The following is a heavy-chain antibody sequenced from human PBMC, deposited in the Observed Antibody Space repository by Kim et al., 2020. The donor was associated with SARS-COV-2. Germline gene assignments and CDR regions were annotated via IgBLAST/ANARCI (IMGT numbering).Heavy chain of an antibody. D-gene: IGHD3-22*01. CDR1: GFTFSDYY. CDR3: ARSAYYYDSSGYPEDDAFDI. J-gene: IGHJ3*02. CDR2: ISSSGSTI. V-gene: IGHV3-11*04. Sequence: GGSLRLSCAASGFTFSDYYMSWIRQAPGKGLEWVSYISSSGSTIYYADSVKGRFTISRDNAKNSLYLQMNSLRAEDTAVYYCARSAYYYDSSGYPEDDAFDIWGQGTMVTVSS.